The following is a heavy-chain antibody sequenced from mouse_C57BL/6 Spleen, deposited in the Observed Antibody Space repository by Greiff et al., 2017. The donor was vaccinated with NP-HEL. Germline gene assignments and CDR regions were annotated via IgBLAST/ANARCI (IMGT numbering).Heavy chain of an antibody. Sequence: VQLQQSGPVLVKPGASVKMSCKASGYTFTDYYMSWVKQSHGKSLEWIGVINPYNGGTSYNQKFKGKATLTVDKSSSTAYMELNSLTSEDSAVYYCARRGGSSYGYWYFDVWGTGTTVTVSS. V-gene: IGHV1-19*01. CDR2: INPYNGGT. CDR3: ARRGGSSYGYWYFDV. J-gene: IGHJ1*03. CDR1: GYTFTDYY. D-gene: IGHD1-1*01.